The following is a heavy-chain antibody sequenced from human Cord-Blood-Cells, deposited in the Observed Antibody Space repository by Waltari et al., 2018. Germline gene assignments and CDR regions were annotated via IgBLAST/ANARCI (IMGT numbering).Heavy chain of an antibody. D-gene: IGHD3-16*02. CDR3: ARVPDYDYVWGSYRYFDY. Sequence: QVQLQQWGAGLLKPSETLSLTCAVYGGSFSGYYWSWIRQPPGKGLEWIGEINHHGSTNYNPSLKSRVTISVDTSKNQFSLKLSSVTAADTAVYYCARVPDYDYVWGSYRYFDYWGQGTLVTVSS. V-gene: IGHV4-34*01. CDR2: INHHGST. CDR1: GGSFSGYY. J-gene: IGHJ4*02.